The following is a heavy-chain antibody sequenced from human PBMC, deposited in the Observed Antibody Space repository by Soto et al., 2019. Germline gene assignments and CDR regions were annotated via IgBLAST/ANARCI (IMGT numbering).Heavy chain of an antibody. CDR1: GFTFSSYS. V-gene: IGHV3-48*01. J-gene: IGHJ6*03. D-gene: IGHD4-17*01. CDR3: ARLRNYGEPYYYMDV. CDR2: ISSSSSTI. Sequence: GGSLRLSCAASGFTFSSYSMNWVRQAPGKGLEWVSYISSSSSTIYYADSVKGRFTISRDNAKNSLYLQMNSLRAEDTAVYYCARLRNYGEPYYYMDVWGKGTTVTVSS.